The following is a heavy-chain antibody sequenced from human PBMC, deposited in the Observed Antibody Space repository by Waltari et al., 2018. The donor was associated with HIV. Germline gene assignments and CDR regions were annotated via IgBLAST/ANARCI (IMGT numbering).Heavy chain of an antibody. CDR2: IYYSGST. CDR1: GGSVSSGSYY. D-gene: IGHD4-17*01. Sequence: QVQLQESGPGLVKPSETLSLTCTVSGGSVSSGSYYWSWIRQPPGKGLEWIGYIYYSGSTNYNPSLKSRVTISVDTSKNQFSLKLSSVTAADTAVYYCARAGPRNDYPYYYYGMDVWGQGTTVTVSS. CDR3: ARAGPRNDYPYYYYGMDV. J-gene: IGHJ6*02. V-gene: IGHV4-61*01.